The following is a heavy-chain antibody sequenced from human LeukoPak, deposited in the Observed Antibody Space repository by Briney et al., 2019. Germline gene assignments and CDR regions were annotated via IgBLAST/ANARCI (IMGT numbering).Heavy chain of an antibody. V-gene: IGHV3-7*01. J-gene: IGHJ4*02. Sequence: GGSLRLSCAASGFTFSSYWMSWVRQAPGKGLEWVANIKQDGSEEYYVDSVKGRFTISRDNAKNSLYLQMNSLRAEDTAVYYCEGGYSYGRDYWGQGTLVTVSS. CDR2: IKQDGSEE. CDR1: GFTFSSYW. CDR3: EGGYSYGRDY. D-gene: IGHD5-18*01.